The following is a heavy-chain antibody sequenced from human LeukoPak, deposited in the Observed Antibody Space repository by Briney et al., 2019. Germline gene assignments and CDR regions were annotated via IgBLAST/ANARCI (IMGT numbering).Heavy chain of an antibody. CDR2: IYYSGST. V-gene: IGHV4-39*01. CDR3: ARLRESVSN. J-gene: IGHJ4*02. D-gene: IGHD5/OR15-5a*01. CDR1: GGSISSSSYY. Sequence: SETLSLTCTVSGGSISSSSYYWGWIRQPPGKGLEWIGSIYYSGSTYYNASLKKRVTISVDTSKNQFSRKLSSVPAADTAVYYCARLRESVSNWGQGTLVTVSS.